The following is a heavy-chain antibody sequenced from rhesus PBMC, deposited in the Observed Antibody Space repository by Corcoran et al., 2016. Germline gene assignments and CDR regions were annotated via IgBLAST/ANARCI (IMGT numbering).Heavy chain of an antibody. D-gene: IGHD4-11*01. Sequence: QVTLKESGPALVKPTQTLTLTCTLSGFSLSTSGMGGGWIRQPPGKALEWLASIFWDDDKYYITSLKSRLTISKDTSKHHVVLTMTNMDPVDTATYYCARTRDYRPDYWGQGVLVTVSS. CDR2: IFWDDDK. J-gene: IGHJ4*01. V-gene: IGHV2S1*01. CDR3: ARTRDYRPDY. CDR1: GFSLSTSGMG.